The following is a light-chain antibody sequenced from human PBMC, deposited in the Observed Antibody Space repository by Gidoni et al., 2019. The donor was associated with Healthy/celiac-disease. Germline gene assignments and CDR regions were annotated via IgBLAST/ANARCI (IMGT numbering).Light chain of an antibody. J-gene: IGKJ2*01. CDR2: GAS. V-gene: IGKV3-15*01. CDR3: QQYNNWPRGT. Sequence: EIVMTQSPATLSVSPGERATLSCRASQSVSSTLAWYQQKPGQAPRLLIYGASTRATGIPARFSGSGSGTEFTLTISSLQSEDCAVYYCQQYNNWPRGTFGQGTKLEIK. CDR1: QSVSST.